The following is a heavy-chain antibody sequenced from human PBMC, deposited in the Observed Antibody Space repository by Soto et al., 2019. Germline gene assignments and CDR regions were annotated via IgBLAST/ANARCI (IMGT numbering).Heavy chain of an antibody. CDR2: IIPIFGTA. V-gene: IGHV1-69*01. D-gene: IGHD5-18*01. J-gene: IGHJ3*02. CDR3: ARVSLGDTAMGKGGAFDI. Sequence: QVQLVQSGAEVKKPGSSVKVSCKASGGTFSSYAISWVRQAPGQGLEWMGGIIPIFGTANYAQKFQGRVTITADESTRTAYMELSSLRSEDTAVYYCARVSLGDTAMGKGGAFDIWGQGTMVTVSS. CDR1: GGTFSSYA.